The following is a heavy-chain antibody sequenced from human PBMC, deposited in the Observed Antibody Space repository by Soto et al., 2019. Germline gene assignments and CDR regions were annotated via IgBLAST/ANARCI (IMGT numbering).Heavy chain of an antibody. CDR3: ENDHSGSAIDAFDL. D-gene: IGHD1-26*01. V-gene: IGHV3-33*06. J-gene: IGHJ3*01. CDR2: IWSDESEK. CDR1: GFNFRNYA. Sequence: QPGGSLRLSCAAPGFNFRNYAMHCVRQAPGKGLEWVAVIWSDESEKYYGASVKGRVTISRDNFKNTLYLQMNSLRAEDTAVYYCENDHSGSAIDAFDLWGQGTMVTVS.